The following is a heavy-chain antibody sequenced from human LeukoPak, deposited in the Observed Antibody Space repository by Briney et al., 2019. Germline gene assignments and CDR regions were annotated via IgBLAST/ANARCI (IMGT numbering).Heavy chain of an antibody. D-gene: IGHD2-15*01. V-gene: IGHV3-48*03. CDR1: GFTFSSYE. CDR3: ATLRLSDHFDY. Sequence: GGSLRLSCAASGFTFSSYEMNWVRQAPGKGLEWVSYISSSGSTIYYADSVKGRFTISRDNAKNSLYLQMNSLRAEDTAVYYCATLRLSDHFDYWGQGTLVTVSS. CDR2: ISSSGSTI. J-gene: IGHJ4*02.